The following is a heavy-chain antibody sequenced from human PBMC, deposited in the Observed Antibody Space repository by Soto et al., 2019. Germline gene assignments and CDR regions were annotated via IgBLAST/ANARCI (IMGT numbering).Heavy chain of an antibody. CDR3: ARVCCWYCLRYFDC. V-gene: IGHV3-53*02. J-gene: IGHJ4*02. D-gene: IGHD6-13*01. CDR2: IYADGRT. Sequence: DVQLVETGGGLIQPGRSLRLSCAASGFIVSSSYMTWVRQAPGKGLEWVSVIYADGRTYYADSVNGRFTISRDNSKNTLYLQINILSAEYTAVEYFARVCCWYCLRYFDCWGQGTLVTVSP. CDR1: GFIVSSSY.